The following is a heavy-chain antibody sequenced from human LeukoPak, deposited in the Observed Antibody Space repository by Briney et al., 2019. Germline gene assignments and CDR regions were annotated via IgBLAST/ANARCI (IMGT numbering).Heavy chain of an antibody. J-gene: IGHJ1*01. CDR2: ISTDGSST. Sequence: GGSLRLSCAASGFTFSSYWMHWVRQAPGKGLVWVSLISTDGSSTRYADSVKGRFTISRDNAQNSMYLQMNSLRVEDTAVYYCTSWGDTTAEYFQRWGQGTLVTVSS. CDR1: GFTFSSYW. CDR3: TSWGDTTAEYFQR. D-gene: IGHD2-21*02. V-gene: IGHV3-74*01.